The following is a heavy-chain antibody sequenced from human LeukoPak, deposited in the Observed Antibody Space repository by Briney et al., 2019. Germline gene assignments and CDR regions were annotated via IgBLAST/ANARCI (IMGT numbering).Heavy chain of an antibody. CDR1: GFTVSSNY. J-gene: IGHJ6*02. CDR3: AREDGSGSYPGYYYGMDV. V-gene: IGHV3-66*01. CDR2: IYSGGST. Sequence: GGSLRLSCAASGFTVSSNYMSWVRQAPGKGLEWVSVIYSGGSTYYADSVKGRFTISRDNSKNTLYLQMNSLRAEDTAVYYCAREDGSGSYPGYYYGMDVWGQGTTVTVSS. D-gene: IGHD3-10*01.